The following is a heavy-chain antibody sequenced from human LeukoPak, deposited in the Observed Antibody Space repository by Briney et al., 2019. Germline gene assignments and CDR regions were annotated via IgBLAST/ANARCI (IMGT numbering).Heavy chain of an antibody. Sequence: PGGSLKLSCEASGFTFGNAWMTWVRQAPGKGLEWVGRIIIKTDGGTTDYAAPGKGRFTISREDSKNMLYLKMKSMKNEDIALYYSTTEPPGDFFVVLPAWGQGTLVTVSS. CDR1: GFTFGNAW. CDR3: TTEPPGDFFVVLPA. D-gene: IGHD2-2*01. CDR2: IIIKTDGGTT. J-gene: IGHJ5*02. V-gene: IGHV3-15*01.